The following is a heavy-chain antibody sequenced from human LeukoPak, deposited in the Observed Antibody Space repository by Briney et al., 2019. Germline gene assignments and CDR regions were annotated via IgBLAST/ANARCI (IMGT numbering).Heavy chain of an antibody. CDR3: VRANYFDY. CDR1: GGSISNYY. J-gene: IGHJ4*02. V-gene: IGHV4-59*01. Sequence: PSETLSLTCTVSGGSISNYYWSWIRQPPGKGLEWIGNIYYSGSTNYNPSLKSRVTISVDTSKNQFSLKLSSVTAADTAVYYCVRANYFDYWGQGTLVTVSS. CDR2: IYYSGST.